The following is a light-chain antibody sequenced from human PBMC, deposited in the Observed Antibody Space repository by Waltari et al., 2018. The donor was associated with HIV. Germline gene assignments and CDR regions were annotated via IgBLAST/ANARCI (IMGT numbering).Light chain of an antibody. Sequence: QSVLTQPLSASGTPGQRVTISCSGSSSHIGDFSVSWYQHLPGAAPKLLIYAINQRPSGVPDRFSGSRSGTSASLAISGLRSEDEAVYSCAVWDDSLRGGVFGGGTKLTVL. CDR2: AIN. J-gene: IGLJ3*02. CDR3: AVWDDSLRGGV. V-gene: IGLV1-47*01. CDR1: SSHIGDFS.